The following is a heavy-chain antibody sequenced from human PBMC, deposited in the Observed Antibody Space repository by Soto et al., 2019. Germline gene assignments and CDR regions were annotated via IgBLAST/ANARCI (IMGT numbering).Heavy chain of an antibody. CDR1: GFTFSSYG. Sequence: QVQLVESGGGVVQPGRSLRLSCAASGFTFSSYGMHWVRQAPGKGLEWVAVIWYDGSNKYYADSVKGRFTISRDNSXXXXXXXXXXXXXXXXXXXXXXXXXXENWFDPWGQGTLVTVSS. CDR3: XXXXXENWFDP. CDR2: IWYDGSNK. V-gene: IGHV3-33*01. J-gene: IGHJ5*02.